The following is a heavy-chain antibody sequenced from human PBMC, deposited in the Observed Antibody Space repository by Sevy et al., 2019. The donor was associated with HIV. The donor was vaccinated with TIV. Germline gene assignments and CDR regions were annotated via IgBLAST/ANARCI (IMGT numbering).Heavy chain of an antibody. CDR1: RGTFNRYA. CDR3: ASVPTSMPYYSDY. Sequence: ASVKVSCKASRGTFNRYAFSWVRQAPGQGLEWMGGVIPMFGTANYAPSFLGRVTLTADKSTSTAYLDLSSLRSDDTAMYYCASVPTSMPYYSDYWGQGTLVTVSS. CDR2: VIPMFGTA. D-gene: IGHD2-2*01. V-gene: IGHV1-69*06. J-gene: IGHJ4*02.